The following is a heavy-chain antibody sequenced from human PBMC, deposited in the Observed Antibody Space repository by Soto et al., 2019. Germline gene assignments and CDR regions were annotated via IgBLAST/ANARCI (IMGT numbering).Heavy chain of an antibody. V-gene: IGHV3-23*01. CDR1: GFTFSSYA. CDR2: ISGSGGST. D-gene: IGHD6-19*01. CDR3: AKSVAGTRAPNWFDP. J-gene: IGHJ5*02. Sequence: RRLSCAASGFTFSSYAMSWVRQAPGKGLEWVSAISGSGGSTYYADSVKGRFTISRDNSKNTLYLQMNSLRAEDTAVYYCAKSVAGTRAPNWFDPWGQGTLVTVYS.